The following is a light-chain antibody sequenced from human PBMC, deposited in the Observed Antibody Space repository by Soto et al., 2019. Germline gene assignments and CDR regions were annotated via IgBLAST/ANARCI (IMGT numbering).Light chain of an antibody. Sequence: EIVLTQSPATLSLSPGERATLSCRASQSIATYLGWYQQKPGRAPRLLIYSASNRATGIPPRFSGSGSGADFTLTISRLEPEDFAVYYCQRYGSSPLTFGGGTKVDI. J-gene: IGKJ4*01. CDR1: QSIATY. CDR2: SAS. CDR3: QRYGSSPLT. V-gene: IGKV3-20*01.